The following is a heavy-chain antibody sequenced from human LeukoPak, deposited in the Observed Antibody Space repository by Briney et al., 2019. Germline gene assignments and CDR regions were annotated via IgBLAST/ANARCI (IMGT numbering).Heavy chain of an antibody. Sequence: GASVKVSCKASGYTFTSYDINWVRQATGQGLEWMGWMNPNSGNTGYAQKFQGRVTMTRNTSISTAYMELSSLRAEDTAVYYCAKGLKNSGYCSSTSCYEGFFFDYWGQGTLVTVSS. CDR1: GYTFTSYD. J-gene: IGHJ4*02. D-gene: IGHD2-2*01. CDR3: AKGLKNSGYCSSTSCYEGFFFDY. CDR2: MNPNSGNT. V-gene: IGHV1-8*01.